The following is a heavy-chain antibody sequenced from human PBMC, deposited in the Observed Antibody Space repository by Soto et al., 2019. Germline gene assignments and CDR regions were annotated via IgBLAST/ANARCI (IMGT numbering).Heavy chain of an antibody. V-gene: IGHV1-69*01. CDR1: GGTFSSYA. J-gene: IGHJ6*02. CDR3: ARRSRRSRDTDYYGMDL. CDR2: IIPIFGTA. Sequence: QVQLVQSGAEVKKPGSSVNVSCKAPGGTFSSYAISWVRQAPGQGLEWMGGIIPIFGTANYAQKFKGRVTITADESTSTAYMERSSLRSEDTAVYYCARRSRRSRDTDYYGMDLWGQGTTVTVSS.